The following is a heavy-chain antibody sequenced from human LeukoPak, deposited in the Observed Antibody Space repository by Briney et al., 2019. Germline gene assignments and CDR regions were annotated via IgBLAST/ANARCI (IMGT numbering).Heavy chain of an antibody. Sequence: SETLSLTCSVSGASISIDTYCWAWIRQPPGKGLESLASVYADGRTYYDPSLQSRVSISVDTSRNQISLKLSSVTAADTAVYFCASRYCPTPDYSFIGEFWGQGTLVTVSS. J-gene: IGHJ4*02. CDR3: ASRYCPTPDYSFIGEF. V-gene: IGHV4-39*01. D-gene: IGHD2-15*01. CDR1: GASISIDTYC. CDR2: VYADGRT.